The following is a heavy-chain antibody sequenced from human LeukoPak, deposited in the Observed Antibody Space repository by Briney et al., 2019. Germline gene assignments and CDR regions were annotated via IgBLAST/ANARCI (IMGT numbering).Heavy chain of an antibody. Sequence: SETPSLTCTVSGGSISSYYWSWIRQPPGKGLEWIGYIYYSGSTNYNPSLKSRVAISVDTSKNQFSLKLSSVTAADTAVYYCARVPTYEIAAARVGYAFDIWGQGTMVTVSS. CDR3: ARVPTYEIAAARVGYAFDI. J-gene: IGHJ3*02. V-gene: IGHV4-59*08. CDR2: IYYSGST. D-gene: IGHD6-13*01. CDR1: GGSISSYY.